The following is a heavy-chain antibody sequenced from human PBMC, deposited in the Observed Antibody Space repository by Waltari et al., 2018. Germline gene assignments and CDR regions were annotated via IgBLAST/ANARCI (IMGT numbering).Heavy chain of an antibody. V-gene: IGHV4-38-2*01. CDR1: GYSTSSGYY. D-gene: IGHD3-10*01. CDR2: TYHNGNT. Sequence: QVQLQESGPGLVKPSETLSLTCAVSGYSTSSGYYWGWIRQTPGKGLEWIGSTYHNGNTYYNPSLKSRVTISVDTSKNQCSLRLSSVTAADTAVYYCARQSSYGSGSGLDVWGQGTTVTVSS. CDR3: ARQSSYGSGSGLDV. J-gene: IGHJ6*02.